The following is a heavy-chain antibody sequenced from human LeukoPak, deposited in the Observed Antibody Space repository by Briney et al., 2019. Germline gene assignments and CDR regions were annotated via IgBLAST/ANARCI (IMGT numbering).Heavy chain of an antibody. CDR2: AYHTGST. V-gene: IGHV4-59*01. J-gene: IGHJ2*01. CDR1: GGSIRSYY. CDR3: ARDYSTSFLYFDL. D-gene: IGHD2-2*01. Sequence: SESLSLTCSVSGGSIRSYYWAWIRQPPGKGLEWIGHAYHTGSTNSNPSLKNGVTISIDTSKNQFSLRLSSVTAADTAVYFCARDYSTSFLYFDLWGRGTLDPVSS.